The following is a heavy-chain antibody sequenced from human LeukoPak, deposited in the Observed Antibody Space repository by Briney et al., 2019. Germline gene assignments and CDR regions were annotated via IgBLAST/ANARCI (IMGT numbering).Heavy chain of an antibody. V-gene: IGHV3-23*01. J-gene: IGHJ3*02. CDR2: ISGSGGST. D-gene: IGHD4-23*01. CDR1: GFTFSSYA. CDR3: AKDRGPTTVVTSGFDI. Sequence: GGSLRLSCAASGFTFSSYAMSWVRQAPGKGLEWVSAISGSGGSTYYADSVEGRFTISRDNSKNALYLQMNSLRAEDTAVYYCAKDRGPTTVVTSGFDIWGQGTMVTVSS.